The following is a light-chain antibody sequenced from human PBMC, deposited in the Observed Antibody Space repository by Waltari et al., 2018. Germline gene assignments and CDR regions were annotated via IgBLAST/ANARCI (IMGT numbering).Light chain of an antibody. J-gene: IGLJ2*01. CDR2: GNH. V-gene: IGLV1-47*01. Sequence: QSVLTQPPSASETPGQRITISCSGINSNIGNNHVSWYQQLPGTTPNLLIYGNHQRPAGVHDRFSGSKSGASASLAISGLRSEDEADYYCAVWDDSLSAVVFGGGTKLTV. CDR1: NSNIGNNH. CDR3: AVWDDSLSAVV.